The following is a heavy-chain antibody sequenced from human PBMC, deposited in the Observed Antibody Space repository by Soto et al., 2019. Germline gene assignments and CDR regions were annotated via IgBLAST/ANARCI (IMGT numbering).Heavy chain of an antibody. Sequence: QVQVVESGGGVVQPGRSLRLSCLASGFTFSNYGLHWVRQAPGKGLEWVALLTSGGSQKFYAESVKGRFTISRDDSRSTLFLQMDSLRSEEMAVYYCARGGSFDVWGQGTMVTVSS. D-gene: IGHD3-16*01. V-gene: IGHV3-30*03. CDR3: ARGGSFDV. CDR1: GFTFSNYG. CDR2: LTSGGSQK. J-gene: IGHJ3*01.